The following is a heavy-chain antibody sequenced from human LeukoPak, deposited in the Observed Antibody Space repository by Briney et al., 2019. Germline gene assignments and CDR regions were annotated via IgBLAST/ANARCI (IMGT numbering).Heavy chain of an antibody. J-gene: IGHJ4*02. Sequence: GGSLRLSCAASGFMFSSYTMNWVRQAPGKGLEWVSYISISSSTIYYADSVKGRFTIPRDNAKNSLYLQMNSLRAEDTAVYYCARDKPRGTAVQRDYFDYWGQGTLVTVSS. D-gene: IGHD6-19*01. CDR2: ISISSSTI. V-gene: IGHV3-48*01. CDR3: ARDKPRGTAVQRDYFDY. CDR1: GFMFSSYT.